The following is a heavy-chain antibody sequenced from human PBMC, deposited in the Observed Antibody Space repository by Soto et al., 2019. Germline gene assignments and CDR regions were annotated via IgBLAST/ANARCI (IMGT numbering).Heavy chain of an antibody. CDR3: ARDFSFIFDDFADMRWNFDP. CDR2: VYTTGST. D-gene: IGHD3-3*02. Sequence: PSETLSLTCTVTGGSINTYYWSWIRQSAGKGLEWIGRVYTTGSTNYNPSLKSRVTISVDTSRNQFSLGLRSVTAADTAVYYCARDFSFIFDDFADMRWNFDPWGQGTLVTVSS. V-gene: IGHV4-4*07. CDR1: GGSINTYY. J-gene: IGHJ5*02.